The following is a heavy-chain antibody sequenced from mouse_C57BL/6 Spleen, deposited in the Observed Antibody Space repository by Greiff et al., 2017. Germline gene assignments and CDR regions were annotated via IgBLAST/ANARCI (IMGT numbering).Heavy chain of an antibody. Sequence: EVQGVESGGDLVKPGGSLKLSCAASGFTFSSYGMSWVRQTPDKRLEWVATISSGGSYTYYPDSVKGRFTISRDNAKNTLYLQMSSLKSEDTAMYYCARPAQATYYFDYWGQGTTLTVSS. CDR1: GFTFSSYG. J-gene: IGHJ2*01. V-gene: IGHV5-6*01. CDR2: ISSGGSYT. D-gene: IGHD3-2*02. CDR3: ARPAQATYYFDY.